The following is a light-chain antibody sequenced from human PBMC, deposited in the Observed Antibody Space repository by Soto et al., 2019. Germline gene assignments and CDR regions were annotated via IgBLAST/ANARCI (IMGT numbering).Light chain of an antibody. Sequence: DIQMTQSPSSLSASVGDRVTITCRASQSISSYLNWYQQKPGKAPKLLIYAASSLQSGVTSRFSVSGPGTDFTLNISSLQPEDVSTYYCQQSYSTPFTFGPGTKVYIK. CDR1: QSISSY. CDR2: AAS. J-gene: IGKJ3*01. CDR3: QQSYSTPFT. V-gene: IGKV1-39*01.